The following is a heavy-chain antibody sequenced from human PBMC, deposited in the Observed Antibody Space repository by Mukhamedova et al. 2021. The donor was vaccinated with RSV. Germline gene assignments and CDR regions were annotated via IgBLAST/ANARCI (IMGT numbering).Heavy chain of an antibody. Sequence: SSYGMHWVRQAPGKGLEWVAVISYDGSNKYYADSVKGRFTISRDNSKNTLYLQMNSLRAEDTAVCYCAKDMGSGSYYPDYWGQGT. J-gene: IGHJ4*02. V-gene: IGHV3-30*18. CDR2: ISYDGSNK. CDR3: AKDMGSGSYYPDY. CDR1: SSYG. D-gene: IGHD1-26*01.